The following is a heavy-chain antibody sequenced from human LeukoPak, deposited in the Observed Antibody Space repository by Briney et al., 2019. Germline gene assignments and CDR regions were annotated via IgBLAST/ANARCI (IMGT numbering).Heavy chain of an antibody. CDR2: INHSGST. D-gene: IGHD6-13*01. V-gene: IGHV4-34*01. CDR1: GGSISSYY. Sequence: SETLSLTCTVSGGSISSYYWSWIRQPPGKGLEWIGEINHSGSTNYNPSLKSRVTISVDTSKNQFSLKLSSVTAADTAVYYCARGRRGSTRHLDYWGQGTLVTVSS. J-gene: IGHJ4*02. CDR3: ARGRRGSTRHLDY.